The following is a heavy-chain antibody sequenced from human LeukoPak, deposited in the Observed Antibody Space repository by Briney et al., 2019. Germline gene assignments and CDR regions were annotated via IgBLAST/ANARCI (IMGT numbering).Heavy chain of an antibody. CDR1: GGSFSGYY. J-gene: IGHJ6*02. Sequence: ETLSLTCAVYGGSFSGYYWSWVRQAPGKGLEWVSIIYSDGSTYYADSVKGRFTISRDSSKNTLYLQMNSLRAEDTAVYYCARAGGVAGTEYYYTMDVWGLGTTVTVSS. D-gene: IGHD6-19*01. V-gene: IGHV3-53*01. CDR3: ARAGGVAGTEYYYTMDV. CDR2: IYSDGST.